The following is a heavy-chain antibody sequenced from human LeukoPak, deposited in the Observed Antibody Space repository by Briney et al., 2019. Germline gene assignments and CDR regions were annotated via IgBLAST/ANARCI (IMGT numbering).Heavy chain of an antibody. V-gene: IGHV3-30*03. D-gene: IGHD3-10*01. CDR3: AIIYGSGNYCGD. CDR2: ISYDGSNK. J-gene: IGHJ4*02. Sequence: PGRSLRLSCAASGFTFSNYGMHWVRQAPGKGREWVAVISYDGSNKYYADSVKGRYTISRDKSKNTVYLQMNSLRVEDTAIYFCAIIYGSGNYCGDWGQGTLVTVSS. CDR1: GFTFSNYG.